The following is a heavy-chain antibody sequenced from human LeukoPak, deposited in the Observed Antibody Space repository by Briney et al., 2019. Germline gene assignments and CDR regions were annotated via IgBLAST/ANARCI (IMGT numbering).Heavy chain of an antibody. Sequence: PSQTLSLTRSVSGDSITSSNFYWAWIRQPPGKGLGWIGSIFTSGSTYYSPSLASRLTMALDTSTGHFSLRLTSVTAADTAIYYCARQIAVVEPTDPNWFDSWGQGTLVTVSS. CDR1: GDSITSSNFY. CDR2: IFTSGST. V-gene: IGHV4-39*07. D-gene: IGHD2-21*01. CDR3: ARQIAVVEPTDPNWFDS. J-gene: IGHJ5*01.